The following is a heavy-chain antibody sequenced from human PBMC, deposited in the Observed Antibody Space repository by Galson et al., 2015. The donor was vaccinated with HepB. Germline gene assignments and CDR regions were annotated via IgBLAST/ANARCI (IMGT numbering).Heavy chain of an antibody. Sequence: SLRLSCAASGLSFSSYGMHWVRQAPGKGLEWVAVISDDGSYKYYADSVRGRFTISRDNSKNTLYLQMNSLRAEDTALYYCAKGGVDISSYGMDVWGQGTTVTVCS. CDR1: GLSFSSYG. D-gene: IGHD3-9*01. J-gene: IGHJ6*02. V-gene: IGHV3-30*18. CDR2: ISDDGSYK. CDR3: AKGGVDISSYGMDV.